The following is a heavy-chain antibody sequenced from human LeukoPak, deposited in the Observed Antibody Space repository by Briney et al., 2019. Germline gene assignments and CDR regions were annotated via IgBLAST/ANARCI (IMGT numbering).Heavy chain of an antibody. CDR2: IFSNDEK. D-gene: IGHD4/OR15-4a*01. CDR1: GFSLSNARMG. J-gene: IGHJ5*02. Sequence: SGPVLVKPTETLTLTCTVSGFSLSNARMGVSWIRQPPGKALEWLAHIFSNDEKSYSTSLKSRLTISKDTSKSQVVLTMTNMDPVNTPTYYCARIGGTIVLWFGPWGKGTLVPVSS. CDR3: ARIGGTIVLWFGP. V-gene: IGHV2-26*02.